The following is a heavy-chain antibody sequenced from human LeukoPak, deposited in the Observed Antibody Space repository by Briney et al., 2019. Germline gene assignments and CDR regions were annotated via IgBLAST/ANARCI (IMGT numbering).Heavy chain of an antibody. Sequence: ASVKVSCTASGYTFTSYDINWVRQAPGQGLEWMGWINTNSGGTNYAQKFRGRVTMTRDKSIRTAYMELSRLTSDDTAVYYCARNIWFGESADAFDIWGQGTMVTVSS. CDR1: GYTFTSYD. V-gene: IGHV1-2*02. D-gene: IGHD3-10*01. J-gene: IGHJ3*02. CDR3: ARNIWFGESADAFDI. CDR2: INTNSGGT.